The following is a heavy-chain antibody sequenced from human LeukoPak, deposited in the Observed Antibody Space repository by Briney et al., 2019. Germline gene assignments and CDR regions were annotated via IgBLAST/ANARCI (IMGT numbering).Heavy chain of an antibody. CDR2: ISGSGGST. CDR3: ASTHDILTGYFDY. V-gene: IGHV3-23*01. D-gene: IGHD3-9*01. CDR1: GFTFSSYA. J-gene: IGHJ4*02. Sequence: GGSLRLSCAASGFTFSSYAMSWVRQAPGKGLEWVSAISGSGGSTYYADSVKGRFTISRDNSKNMLYLQMNSLRAEDTAVYYCASTHDILTGYFDYWGQGTLVTVSS.